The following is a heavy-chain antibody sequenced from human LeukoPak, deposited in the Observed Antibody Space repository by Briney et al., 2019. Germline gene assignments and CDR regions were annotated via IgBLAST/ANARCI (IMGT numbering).Heavy chain of an antibody. CDR1: GFTFSSYS. CDR2: ISSSSSDI. Sequence: GGSLRLSCAASGFTFSSYSMNWVRQAPGEGLEWVSSISSSSSDIYYADSVRGRFTISRDNAKKSLYRQMNSLSAEDTAVYYCATFGSSLAFDIWGQGTMVTVSS. V-gene: IGHV3-21*01. J-gene: IGHJ3*02. CDR3: ATFGSSLAFDI. D-gene: IGHD1-26*01.